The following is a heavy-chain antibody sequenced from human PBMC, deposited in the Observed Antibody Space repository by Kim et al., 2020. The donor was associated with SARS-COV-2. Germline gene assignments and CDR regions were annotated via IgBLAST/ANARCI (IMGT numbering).Heavy chain of an antibody. CDR3: AKGHYDFWSGYYSYYFDY. Sequence: GGSLRLSCAASGFTFSSYAMSWVRQAPGKGLEWVSAISGSGGSTYYADSVKGRFTISRDNSKNTLYLQMNSLRAEDTAVYYCAKGHYDFWSGYYSYYFDYWGQGTLVTVSS. CDR2: ISGSGGST. J-gene: IGHJ4*02. D-gene: IGHD3-3*01. V-gene: IGHV3-23*01. CDR1: GFTFSSYA.